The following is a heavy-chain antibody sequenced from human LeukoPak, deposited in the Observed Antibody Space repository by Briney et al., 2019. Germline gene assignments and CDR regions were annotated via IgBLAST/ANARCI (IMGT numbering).Heavy chain of an antibody. Sequence: GGSLRLSCAASGFTFSSYGMHWVRQAPGKGLEWVAVISYDGSNKYYADSVKGRFTISRDNSKNTLYLQMNSLRAEDTAVYYCAKGVNYYDSSGYSLDALDIWGQGTMVTVSS. CDR2: ISYDGSNK. CDR1: GFTFSSYG. V-gene: IGHV3-30*18. D-gene: IGHD3-22*01. CDR3: AKGVNYYDSSGYSLDALDI. J-gene: IGHJ3*02.